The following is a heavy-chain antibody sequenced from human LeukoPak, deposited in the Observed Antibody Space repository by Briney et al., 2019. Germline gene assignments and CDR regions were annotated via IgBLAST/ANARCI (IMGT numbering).Heavy chain of an antibody. D-gene: IGHD2-2*01. CDR1: GFTFSSYA. CDR3: AKSPAAHAYYYYYYMDV. V-gene: IGHV3-23*01. CDR2: ISGSGGST. Sequence: GGSLRLSCAASGFTFSSYAMSWVRQAPGKGLEWVSAISGSGGSTYYADSVKGRFTISRDNSKNTLYLQMISLRAEDTAVYYCAKSPAAHAYYYYYYMDVWGKGTTVTVSS. J-gene: IGHJ6*03.